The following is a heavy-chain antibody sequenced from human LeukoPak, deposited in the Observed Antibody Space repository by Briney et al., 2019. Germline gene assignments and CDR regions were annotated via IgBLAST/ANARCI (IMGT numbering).Heavy chain of an antibody. V-gene: IGHV3-30-3*01. Sequence: PGRSLRLSCAASGFTFSNYVMLWVRQAPGKGLEWVAVISYDGSNKYYADSVKGRFTISRDKSKNTLYLQMNSLRAEDTAVYYCARDRGSSFDYFDYWGQGTLVNVSS. CDR3: ARDRGSSFDYFDY. J-gene: IGHJ4*02. CDR1: GFTFSNYV. D-gene: IGHD3-3*01. CDR2: ISYDGSNK.